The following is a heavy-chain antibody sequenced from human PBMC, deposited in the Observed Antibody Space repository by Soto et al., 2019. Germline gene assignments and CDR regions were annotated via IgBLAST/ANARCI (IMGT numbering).Heavy chain of an antibody. V-gene: IGHV1-46*01. CDR3: ARDFSGPMDY. Sequence: ASVKVSCKASGYTFTNYYMHWVRQAPGQGLEWMGIIYPSGGSTRNAQKFQGRVTMTRDTSTSTVYMELSSLRSEDTAVYYCARDFSGPMDYWGRATLVTVSS. CDR2: IYPSGGST. D-gene: IGHD3-10*01. J-gene: IGHJ4*02. CDR1: GYTFTNYY.